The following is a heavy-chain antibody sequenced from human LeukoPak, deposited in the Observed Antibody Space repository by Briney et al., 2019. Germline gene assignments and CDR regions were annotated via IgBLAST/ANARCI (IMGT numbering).Heavy chain of an antibody. V-gene: IGHV3-30-3*01. CDR3: AVGPYDSSGYYTI. Sequence: PGGSLRLSCAASGFTFSSYAMHWVRQAPGKGLEWVAVISYDGSNKYYADSVKGRFTISRDNAKNTLYLQMNSLRAEDTAVYYCAVGPYDSSGYYTIWGQGTLVTVSS. CDR1: GFTFSSYA. J-gene: IGHJ4*02. D-gene: IGHD3-22*01. CDR2: ISYDGSNK.